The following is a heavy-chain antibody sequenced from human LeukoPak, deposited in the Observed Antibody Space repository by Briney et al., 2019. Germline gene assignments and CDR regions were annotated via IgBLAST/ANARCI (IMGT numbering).Heavy chain of an antibody. CDR1: GYTFTSYV. CDR3: ARAGSTTWSLYHFDN. D-gene: IGHD3-16*02. J-gene: IGHJ4*02. Sequence: ASVKVSCKASGYTFTSYVMNWVRQAPGQGLEWMGWINIKSGKTSYAKGFTGGLVFSLDTSVSTAYLQISSLKAEDTAVYYCARAGSTTWSLYHFDNWGQGTLVTVSS. CDR2: INIKSGKT. V-gene: IGHV7-4-1*01.